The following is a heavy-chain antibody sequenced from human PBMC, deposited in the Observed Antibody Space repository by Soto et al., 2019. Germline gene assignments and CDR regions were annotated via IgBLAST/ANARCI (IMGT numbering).Heavy chain of an antibody. CDR2: INPNSGNT. CDR3: ARGELDIAPFDP. Sequence: QVQLMQPGAEAKKPGTSVKVSCRSSGYTFTGYYIHWVRQSPGQGLEWMGWINPNSGNTKYVEYFQGRVTMTRDTSIRTAYMELSGLRSDDTAFYYCARGELDIAPFDPWGQGTLVTVSS. D-gene: IGHD3-16*01. V-gene: IGHV1-2*02. CDR1: GYTFTGYY. J-gene: IGHJ5*02.